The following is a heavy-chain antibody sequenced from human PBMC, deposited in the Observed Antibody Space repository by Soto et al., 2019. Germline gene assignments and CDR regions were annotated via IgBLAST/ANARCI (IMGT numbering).Heavy chain of an antibody. J-gene: IGHJ4*02. CDR1: GGSSSSSSYY. CDR2: IYYSGST. D-gene: IGHD3-16*02. Sequence: QLQLQESGPGLVKSSETLSLTCTVSGGSSSSSSYYWGWIRQPPGKGLEWIGSIYYSGSTYYNPSLRSRVTSSVDTSKNQLSLKLSCVTATETAVYYCARHTYDIIWGTYRLWHFGYWGQGTLVTVSS. CDR3: ARHTYDIIWGTYRLWHFGY. V-gene: IGHV4-39*01.